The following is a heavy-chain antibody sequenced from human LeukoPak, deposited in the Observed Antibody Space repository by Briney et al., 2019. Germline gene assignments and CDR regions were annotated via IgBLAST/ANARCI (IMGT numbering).Heavy chain of an antibody. V-gene: IGHV1-69*05. CDR1: GGTFSSYA. D-gene: IGHD3-22*01. J-gene: IGHJ4*02. CDR3: ASNPDYDSSGSPVDY. Sequence: SVKVSCKASGGTFSSYAISWVRQAPGQGLEWMGGIIPIFATANYAQKFQGRVTITTDESTSTAYMELSSLRSEDTAVYYCASNPDYDSSGSPVDYWGQGTLVTVSS. CDR2: IIPIFATA.